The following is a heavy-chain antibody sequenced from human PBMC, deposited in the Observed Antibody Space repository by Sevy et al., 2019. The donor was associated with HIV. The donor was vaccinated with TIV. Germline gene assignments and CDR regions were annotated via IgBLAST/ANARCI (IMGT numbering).Heavy chain of an antibody. CDR3: AKDKGAYSGYDYENWFDP. CDR1: GFTFSNYA. CDR2: VSYDGSNK. J-gene: IGHJ5*02. D-gene: IGHD5-12*01. Sequence: GGSLRLSCAASGFTFSNYAMHWVRQAPGKGLEWVTVVSYDGSNKYYADSVKGRFTITRDNSKNTQYLQMSSLRTEDTAVYYCAKDKGAYSGYDYENWFDPWGQGTLVTVSS. V-gene: IGHV3-30*18.